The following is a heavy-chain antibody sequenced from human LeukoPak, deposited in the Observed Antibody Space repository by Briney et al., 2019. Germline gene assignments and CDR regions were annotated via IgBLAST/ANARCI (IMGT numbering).Heavy chain of an antibody. Sequence: GGSLRLSCADSGFTFSSYAMSWVRQAPGKGLEWVSAISGSGGSTYYADSVKGRFTISRDNSKNTLYLQMNSLRAEDTAVYYCAKSIYDYVQGSYRYALDYWGQGTLVTVSS. CDR3: AKSIYDYVQGSYRYALDY. J-gene: IGHJ4*02. D-gene: IGHD3-16*02. V-gene: IGHV3-23*01. CDR2: ISGSGGST. CDR1: GFTFSSYA.